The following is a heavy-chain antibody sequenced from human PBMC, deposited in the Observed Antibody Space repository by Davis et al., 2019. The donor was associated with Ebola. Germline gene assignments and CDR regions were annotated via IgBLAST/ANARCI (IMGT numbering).Heavy chain of an antibody. Sequence: GGSLRLSCAASGFTFSTYVMFWVRQAPGKGLEWVAVIWYDGSNKYYADSVKGRFTISRDNSKNTLYLQMNSLRAEDTAVYYCAKTLDYGPPTPFGYWGQGTLVTVSS. CDR3: AKTLDYGPPTPFGY. V-gene: IGHV3-33*08. J-gene: IGHJ4*02. CDR2: IWYDGSNK. CDR1: GFTFSTYV. D-gene: IGHD4-17*01.